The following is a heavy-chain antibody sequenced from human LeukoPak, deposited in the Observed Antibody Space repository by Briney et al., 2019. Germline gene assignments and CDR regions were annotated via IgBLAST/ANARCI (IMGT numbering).Heavy chain of an antibody. CDR2: IYYSGST. CDR3: ARDRSSGWHFDY. V-gene: IGHV4-59*01. D-gene: IGHD6-19*01. Sequence: SETLSLTCTVSGGSISSYYWSWIRQPPGKGLEWIGYIYYSGSTNYNPSLKSRVTISVDTSKNQFSLKLSSVTAADTAVYYCARDRSSGWHFDYWGQGTLVTVSS. J-gene: IGHJ4*02. CDR1: GGSISSYY.